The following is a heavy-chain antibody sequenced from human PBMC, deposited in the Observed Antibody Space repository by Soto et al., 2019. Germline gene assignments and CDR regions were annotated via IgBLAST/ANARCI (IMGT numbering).Heavy chain of an antibody. CDR2: IYYNVNT. CDR1: GGSISSYY. Sequence: SETLSLTCTVSGGSISSYYWSWIRQPPGKGLEWIGYIYYNVNTNYNPSLKSRVTISVDTSKNQFSLKLSSVTAADTAVYYCASSIATAGPYYFDYWGQGTLVTVSS. V-gene: IGHV4-59*08. D-gene: IGHD6-13*01. J-gene: IGHJ4*02. CDR3: ASSIATAGPYYFDY.